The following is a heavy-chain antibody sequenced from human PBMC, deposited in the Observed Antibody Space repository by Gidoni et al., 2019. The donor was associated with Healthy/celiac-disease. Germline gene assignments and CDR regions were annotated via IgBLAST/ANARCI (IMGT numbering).Heavy chain of an antibody. D-gene: IGHD3-10*01. V-gene: IGHV4-59*01. CDR2: IYYSGST. Sequence: LVKPSETLSLTCTVSGGSISRYYWSWIRQPPGKGLEWIGYIYYSGSTNYNPSLKSRVTISVDTSKNQFSLKLSSVTAADTAVYYCAREYYYGSGSNSYYYFDYWGQGTLVTVSS. CDR3: AREYYYGSGSNSYYYFDY. J-gene: IGHJ4*02. CDR1: GGSISRYY.